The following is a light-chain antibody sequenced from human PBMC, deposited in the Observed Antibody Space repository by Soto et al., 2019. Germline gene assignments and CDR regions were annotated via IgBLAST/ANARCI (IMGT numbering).Light chain of an antibody. J-gene: IGLJ2*01. V-gene: IGLV2-23*01. Sequence: SALAQPASVSGSPGQSITISCTGTSSDVGSDNLVSWYQQHPGKAPKLMIYEGSKRPSGVSNRFSGSKSGNTASLTISGLQAEEEADYYCCSYAGSSTAIFGGGTKVTVL. CDR1: SSDVGSDNL. CDR3: CSYAGSSTAI. CDR2: EGS.